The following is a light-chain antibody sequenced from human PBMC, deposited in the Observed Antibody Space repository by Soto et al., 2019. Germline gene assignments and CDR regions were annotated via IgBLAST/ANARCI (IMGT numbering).Light chain of an antibody. CDR3: QQYDSSGT. CDR1: QSVSSSY. Sequence: EIVLTPSPGTLSLSPGERATLSCRASQSVSSSYLAWYQQKPGQAPRLLIYGASSRATGIPDRFSGSGSGTDFTLIISRLETDDVAVYYCQQYDSSGTFGQGTKVEIK. V-gene: IGKV3-20*01. CDR2: GAS. J-gene: IGKJ1*01.